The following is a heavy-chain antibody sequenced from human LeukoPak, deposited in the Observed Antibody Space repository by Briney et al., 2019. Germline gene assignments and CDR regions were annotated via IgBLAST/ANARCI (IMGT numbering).Heavy chain of an antibody. D-gene: IGHD3-22*01. J-gene: IGHJ4*02. CDR1: GGSISSYC. Sequence: PSETLSLTCTVSGGSISSYCWSWIRQPPGKGLEWIGYIFYSGSTNYNPSLKSRVTISVDTSKNQFSLKLSSVTAADTAVYYCARHTGVVVITEFDSWGQGTLVIVSS. CDR2: IFYSGST. CDR3: ARHTGVVVITEFDS. V-gene: IGHV4-59*01.